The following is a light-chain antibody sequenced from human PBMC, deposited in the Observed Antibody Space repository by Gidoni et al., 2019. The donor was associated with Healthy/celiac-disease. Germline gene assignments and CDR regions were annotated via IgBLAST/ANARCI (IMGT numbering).Light chain of an antibody. CDR3: QQSYSTPLT. CDR1: QSISTY. Sequence: DIQMTQSPPSLSASVGHRGTITCRASQSISTYLNWYQQKPGKAPKLLIYAASSLKSGVPSRFRGSGSGTDFTLTISSLQPEDFATYYCQQSYSTPLTFGGGTKVEIK. CDR2: AAS. J-gene: IGKJ4*01. V-gene: IGKV1-39*01.